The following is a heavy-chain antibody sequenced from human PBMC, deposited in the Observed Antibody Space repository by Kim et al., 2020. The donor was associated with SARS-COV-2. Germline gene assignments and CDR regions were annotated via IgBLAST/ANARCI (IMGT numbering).Heavy chain of an antibody. Sequence: GGSLRLSCAASGFTFSSYAMHWVRQAPGKGLEWVAVISYDGSNKYYADSVKGRFTISRDNSKNTLYLQMNSLRAEDTAVYYCARDVYDSNLGRDYYYYYGMDVWGQGTTVTVSS. CDR3: ARDVYDSNLGRDYYYYYGMDV. D-gene: IGHD3-22*01. V-gene: IGHV3-30-3*01. J-gene: IGHJ6*02. CDR2: ISYDGSNK. CDR1: GFTFSSYA.